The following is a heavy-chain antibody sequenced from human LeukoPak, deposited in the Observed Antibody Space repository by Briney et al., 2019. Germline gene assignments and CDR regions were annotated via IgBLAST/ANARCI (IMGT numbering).Heavy chain of an antibody. D-gene: IGHD3-22*01. CDR2: IYYSGST. CDR1: DGSISSGGYY. Sequence: KPSETLSLTCTVSDGSISSGGYYWSWIRQHPGKGLEWIGYIYYSGSTYYNPSLKSRVTISVDTSKNQFSLKLSSVTAADTAVYYCARLVSSSWSYYYDSSGYYYPDYWGQGTLVTVSS. J-gene: IGHJ4*02. V-gene: IGHV4-31*03. CDR3: ARLVSSSWSYYYDSSGYYYPDY.